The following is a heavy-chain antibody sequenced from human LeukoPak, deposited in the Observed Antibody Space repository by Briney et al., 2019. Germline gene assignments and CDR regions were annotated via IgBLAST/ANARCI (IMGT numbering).Heavy chain of an antibody. CDR3: ASSTTTVTTSRYFDH. Sequence: GGSLRLSCTASGFTFSSYSMNWVRQAPGKGLEWVSHISSRSSDIYYADSVKGRFTISRDNAKNSMFLQMNSLRAEDTAVYYCASSTTTVTTSRYFDHWGQGTLATVSS. CDR1: GFTFSSYS. CDR2: ISSRSSDI. V-gene: IGHV3-48*01. D-gene: IGHD4-11*01. J-gene: IGHJ4*02.